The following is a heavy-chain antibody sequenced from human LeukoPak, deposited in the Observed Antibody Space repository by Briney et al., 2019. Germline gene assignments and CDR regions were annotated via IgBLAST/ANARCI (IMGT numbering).Heavy chain of an antibody. D-gene: IGHD6-13*01. CDR2: IYSGGST. Sequence: PGGSLRLSCAASGFTVSSNYMSWVRQAPGKGLEGASVIYSGGSTYYADSVKGRFTISRDNSKNTLYLQMNSLRAEDTAVYYCARDLAAAGTIDYWGQGTLVTVSS. J-gene: IGHJ4*02. V-gene: IGHV3-53*01. CDR3: ARDLAAAGTIDY. CDR1: GFTVSSNY.